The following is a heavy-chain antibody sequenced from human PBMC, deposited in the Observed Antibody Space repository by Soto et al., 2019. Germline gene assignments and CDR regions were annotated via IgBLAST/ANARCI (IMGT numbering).Heavy chain of an antibody. D-gene: IGHD2-8*01. CDR2: ISGSGGST. V-gene: IGHV3-23*01. CDR1: GFTFSSYA. J-gene: IGHJ5*02. CDR3: ATESCTNGVCYTTGINWFDP. Sequence: EVQLLESGGGLVQPGGSLRLSCAASGFTFSSYAMSWVRQAPGKGLEWVSAISGSGGSTYYADSVKGRFTISRDNSKNTLYLQMNSLRAEDTAVYYCATESCTNGVCYTTGINWFDPWGQGTLVTVSS.